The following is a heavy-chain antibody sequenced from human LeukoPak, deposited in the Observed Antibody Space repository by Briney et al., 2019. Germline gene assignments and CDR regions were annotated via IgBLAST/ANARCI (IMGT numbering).Heavy chain of an antibody. D-gene: IGHD3-22*01. Sequence: PGGSLRLSCAASGFTFDDYAMHWVRQAPGKGLEWVSGISWNSGSIGYADSVKGRFTISRDNAKNSLYLQMNSLRAEDMALYYCAKDSSRYYDSSGFYYFDYWGQGTLVTVSS. CDR3: AKDSSRYYDSSGFYYFDY. V-gene: IGHV3-9*03. J-gene: IGHJ4*02. CDR2: ISWNSGSI. CDR1: GFTFDDYA.